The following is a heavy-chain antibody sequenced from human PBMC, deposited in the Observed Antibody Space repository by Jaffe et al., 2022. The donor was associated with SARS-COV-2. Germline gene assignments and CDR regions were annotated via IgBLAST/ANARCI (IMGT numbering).Heavy chain of an antibody. V-gene: IGHV3-23*04. CDR1: RFSFRSYD. Sequence: EVQLVESGGGLVQPGGSLRLSCAASRFSFRSYDISWVRQAPGKGLEWVSGISGGGGTTYYVDSVKGRFTVSRDNSLNTVYLQMNSLRAEDTAIYYCAKGQYSVYGPFDDWGQGTLVTVSS. D-gene: IGHD2-15*01. CDR2: ISGGGGTT. J-gene: IGHJ4*02. CDR3: AKGQYSVYGPFDD.